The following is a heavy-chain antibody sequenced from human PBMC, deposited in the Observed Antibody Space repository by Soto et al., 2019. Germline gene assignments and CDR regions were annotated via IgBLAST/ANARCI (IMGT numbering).Heavy chain of an antibody. CDR2: INHSGST. D-gene: IGHD4-17*01. CDR1: GGSFSGYY. J-gene: IGHJ4*02. CDR3: ASYTRIRTTYYFDY. V-gene: IGHV4-34*01. Sequence: QVQLQQWGAGLLKPSETLSLTCAVYGGSFSGYYWSWIRQPPGKGLEWIGEINHSGSTNYNPSLKSRVTISVDTSKNQFSLKLSSVTAADTAVYYCASYTRIRTTYYFDYWGQGTLVTVSS.